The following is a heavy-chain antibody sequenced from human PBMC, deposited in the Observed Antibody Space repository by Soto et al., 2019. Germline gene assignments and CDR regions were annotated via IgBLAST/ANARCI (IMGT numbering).Heavy chain of an antibody. CDR3: ARVDIVLMVYAIISSEYYFDY. CDR1: GFTFSSYW. Sequence: EVQLVESGGGLVQPGGSLRLSCAASGFTFSSYWMSWVRQAPGKGLEWVANIKQDGSEKYYVDSVKGRFTISRDNAKNSLYLQMNSLRAEDTAVYYCARVDIVLMVYAIISSEYYFDYWGQGTLVTVSS. D-gene: IGHD2-8*01. J-gene: IGHJ4*02. CDR2: IKQDGSEK. V-gene: IGHV3-7*01.